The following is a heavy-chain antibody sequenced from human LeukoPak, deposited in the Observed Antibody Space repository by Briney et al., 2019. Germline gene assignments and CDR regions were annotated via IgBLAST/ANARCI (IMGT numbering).Heavy chain of an antibody. V-gene: IGHV3-66*01. CDR2: IYSGGST. CDR1: GFSVSGNY. CDR3: ARGYSSSWYSFDY. Sequence: GGSLRLSCAASGFSVSGNYMSWVRQAPGKGLEWVSTIYSGGSTYYVDSVKGRSTISRDNSKNTLYLQMNRLRVEDTAVYYCARGYSSSWYSFDYWGQGTLVTVSS. J-gene: IGHJ4*02. D-gene: IGHD6-13*01.